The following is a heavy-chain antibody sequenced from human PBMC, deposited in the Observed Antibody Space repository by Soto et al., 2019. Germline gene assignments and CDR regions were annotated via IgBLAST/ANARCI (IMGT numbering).Heavy chain of an antibody. CDR3: ARDNGIEGSFDP. CDR1: GFTFSSCA. Sequence: GGSLRLSCAASGFTFSSCAMSWVRQAPGKGLEWVSAISGGGVSTYYADSVKGRVTISRDNSKNTLYLQMNSLRAEDTAVYYCARDNGIEGSFDPWGQGTLVTVSS. CDR2: ISGGGVST. J-gene: IGHJ5*02. V-gene: IGHV3-23*01.